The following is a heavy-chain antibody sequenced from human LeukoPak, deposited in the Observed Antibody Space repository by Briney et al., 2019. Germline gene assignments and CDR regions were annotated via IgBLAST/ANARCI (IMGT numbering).Heavy chain of an antibody. D-gene: IGHD6-13*01. Sequence: SGTLSLTCAVSGGSISSSNWWSWVRQPPGKGLEWIGEIYHSGSTNYNPSLKSRVTISVDMSKNQFSLRLSSVTAADTAVYYCASWVSLAAAGTIRSWFDPWGQGTLVTVSS. V-gene: IGHV4-4*02. J-gene: IGHJ5*02. CDR3: ASWVSLAAAGTIRSWFDP. CDR1: GGSISSSNW. CDR2: IYHSGST.